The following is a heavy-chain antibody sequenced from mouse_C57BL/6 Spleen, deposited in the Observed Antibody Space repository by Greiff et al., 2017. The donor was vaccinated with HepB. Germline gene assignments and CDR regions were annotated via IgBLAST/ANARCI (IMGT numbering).Heavy chain of an antibody. CDR3: AREGKGAMDY. CDR1: GYTFTDYY. V-gene: IGHV1-76*01. J-gene: IGHJ4*01. Sequence: LVESGAELVRPGASVKLSCKASGYTFTDYYINWVKQRPGQGLEWIARIYPGSGNTYYNEKFKGKATLTAEKSSSTAYMQLSSLTSEDSAVYFCAREGKGAMDYWGQGTSVTVSS. CDR2: IYPGSGNT.